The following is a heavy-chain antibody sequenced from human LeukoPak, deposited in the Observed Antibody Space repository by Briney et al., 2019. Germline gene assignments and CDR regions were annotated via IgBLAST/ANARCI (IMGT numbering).Heavy chain of an antibody. V-gene: IGHV4-59*12. CDR3: ARDFRGGAFDI. Sequence: PSETLSLTCTVSGGSISSYYWSWIRQPPGKGLEWIGYIYYNGSTNYNPSLKSRVTISVDTSKNQFSLKLNSVTAADTAVYYCARDFRGGAFDIWGQGTMVTVSS. D-gene: IGHD2-15*01. CDR2: IYYNGST. J-gene: IGHJ3*02. CDR1: GGSISSYY.